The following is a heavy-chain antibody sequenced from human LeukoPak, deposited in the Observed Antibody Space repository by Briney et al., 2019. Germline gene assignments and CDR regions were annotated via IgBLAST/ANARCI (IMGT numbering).Heavy chain of an antibody. CDR1: GGSISSGGYY. V-gene: IGHV4-30-2*01. Sequence: SETLSLTCTVSGGSISSGGYYWSWIRQPPGKGLEWIGYIYHSGSTNYNPSLKSRVTISVDKSKNQFSLKLSSVTAADTAVYYCARDLLLWFGEKWGAFDIWGQGTMVTVSS. CDR2: IYHSGST. D-gene: IGHD3-10*01. CDR3: ARDLLLWFGEKWGAFDI. J-gene: IGHJ3*02.